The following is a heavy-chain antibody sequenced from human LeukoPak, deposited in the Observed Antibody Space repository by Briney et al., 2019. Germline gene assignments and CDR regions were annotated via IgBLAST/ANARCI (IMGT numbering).Heavy chain of an antibody. J-gene: IGHJ4*02. CDR2: IKQDGSEK. Sequence: PGGTLRLSCAASGFIFSSYAMSWVRQAPGKGLEWVANIKQDGSEKYYVDSVKGRFTISRDNAKNSLYLQMNSLRAEDTAVYYCARALNPYYYDSSGYYYFDYWGQGTLVTVSS. CDR3: ARALNPYYYDSSGYYYFDY. D-gene: IGHD3-22*01. V-gene: IGHV3-7*01. CDR1: GFIFSSYA.